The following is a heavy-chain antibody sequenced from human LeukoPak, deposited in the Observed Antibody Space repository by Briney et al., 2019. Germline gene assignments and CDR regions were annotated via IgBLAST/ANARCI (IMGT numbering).Heavy chain of an antibody. CDR1: GYTFTSYY. D-gene: IGHD3-22*01. Sequence: ASVKVSCKASGYTFTSYYTHWVRQAPGQGLEWMGIINPSGGSTSYAQKFQGRVTMTRDTSTSTVYMELSSLRSEDTAVYYCARVLPSTYYDRGSGAFDIWGQGTMVTVSS. V-gene: IGHV1-46*01. J-gene: IGHJ3*02. CDR2: INPSGGST. CDR3: ARVLPSTYYDRGSGAFDI.